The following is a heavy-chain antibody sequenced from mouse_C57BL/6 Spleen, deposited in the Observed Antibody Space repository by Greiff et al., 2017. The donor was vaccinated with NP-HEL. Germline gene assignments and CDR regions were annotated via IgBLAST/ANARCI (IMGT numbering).Heavy chain of an antibody. J-gene: IGHJ2*01. CDR1: GYTFTDYY. CDR2: INPNNGGT. D-gene: IGHD1-1*01. V-gene: IGHV1-26*01. Sequence: EVQLQQSGPELVKPGASVKISCKASGYTFTDYYMNWVKQSHGKSLEWIGDINPNNGGTSYNQKFKGKATLTVDKSSSTAYMELRSLTSEDSAGYYCAPYYYGSSYDYFDDWGQGTTLTVSS. CDR3: APYYYGSSYDYFDD.